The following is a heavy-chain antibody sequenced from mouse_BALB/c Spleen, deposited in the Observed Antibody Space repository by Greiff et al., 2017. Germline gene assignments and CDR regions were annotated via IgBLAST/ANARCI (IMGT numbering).Heavy chain of an antibody. CDR2: VNPYNGGT. J-gene: IGHJ3*01. V-gene: IGHV1-19*01. Sequence: EVQLQQSGPELVKPGASVKMSCKASGYTFTDYYMDWVKQSHGESFEWIGRVNPYNGGTSYNQKFKGKATLTVDKSSSTAYMELNSLTSEDSAVYYCARGGKNTGTWFAYWGQGTLVTVSA. CDR1: GYTFTDYY. D-gene: IGHD4-1*01. CDR3: ARGGKNTGTWFAY.